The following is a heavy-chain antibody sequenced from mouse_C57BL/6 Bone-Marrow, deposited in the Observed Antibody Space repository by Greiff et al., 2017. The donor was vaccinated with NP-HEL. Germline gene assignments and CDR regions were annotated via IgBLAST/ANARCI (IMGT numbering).Heavy chain of an antibody. Sequence: EVQGVESGGGLVQSGRSLRLSCATSGFTFSDFYMEWVRQAPGKGLEWIAASRNKANDYTTEYSASVKGRFIVSRDTSQSILYLQMNALRAEDTAIYYCARDAVGNYDYYAMDYWGQGTSVTVSS. CDR3: ARDAVGNYDYYAMDY. V-gene: IGHV7-1*01. CDR2: SRNKANDYTT. CDR1: GFTFSDFY. J-gene: IGHJ4*01. D-gene: IGHD2-1*01.